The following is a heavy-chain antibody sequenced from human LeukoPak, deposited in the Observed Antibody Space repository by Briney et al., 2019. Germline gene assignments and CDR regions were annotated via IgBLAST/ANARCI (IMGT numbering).Heavy chain of an antibody. D-gene: IGHD2-2*01. Sequence: GESLKISCKGSGYSFTNYWIGWVRQMPGKGLERMGIIYPGDSDTRYSPSFQGQVTISADKSISTAYLQWRSLKASDTAMYYCARRYQCSSTSCPPAQDYFDYWGQGTLVTVSS. CDR2: IYPGDSDT. J-gene: IGHJ4*02. V-gene: IGHV5-51*01. CDR1: GYSFTNYW. CDR3: ARRYQCSSTSCPPAQDYFDY.